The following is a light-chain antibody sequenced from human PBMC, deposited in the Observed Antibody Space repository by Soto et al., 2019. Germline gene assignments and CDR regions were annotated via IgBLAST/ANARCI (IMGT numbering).Light chain of an antibody. V-gene: IGKV1-27*01. CDR3: QKYKSAPYT. J-gene: IGKJ3*01. CDR1: QGITNS. Sequence: DIQMTQSPSSLSASVGDRVTITCRASQGITNSLAWYQQKPGKGPTLLIYAASTLQSGVPSRISGSGSGTDFTLTISSLQPEDVATYYCQKYKSAPYTFGPGTKVDIK. CDR2: AAS.